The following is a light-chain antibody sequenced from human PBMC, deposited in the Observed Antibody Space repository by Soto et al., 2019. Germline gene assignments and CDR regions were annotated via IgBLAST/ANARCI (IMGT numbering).Light chain of an antibody. J-gene: IGKJ4*01. CDR1: QSLGYY. V-gene: IGKV3-11*01. CDR2: DTS. CDR3: QQRRDWPLT. Sequence: EIVLTQSPATLSLSPGERATLSCRASQSLGYYLAWFQQKHGQAPRLLIYDTSNRASGIPARFSGSGSGTDFTLTISSLDPEDFAVDYCQQRRDWPLTFGGGTKVEIK.